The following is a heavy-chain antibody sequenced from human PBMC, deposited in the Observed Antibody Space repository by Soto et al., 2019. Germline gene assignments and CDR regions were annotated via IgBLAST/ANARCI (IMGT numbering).Heavy chain of an antibody. D-gene: IGHD2-2*02. CDR2: IIPIFGTA. V-gene: IGHV1-69*06. CDR1: GGTFSSYA. CDR3: ARAVVVVPAAIIPYYYGMDV. J-gene: IGHJ6*02. Sequence: ASVKVSCKASGGTFSSYAISWVRQAPGQGLEWMGGIIPIFGTANYAQKFQGRVTITADKSTSTAYMELSSLRSEDTAVYYCARAVVVVPAAIIPYYYGMDVWGQGTTVTVSS.